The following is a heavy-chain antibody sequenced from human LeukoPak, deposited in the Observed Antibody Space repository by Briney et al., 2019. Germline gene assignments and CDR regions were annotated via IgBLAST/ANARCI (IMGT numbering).Heavy chain of an antibody. D-gene: IGHD3-10*01. J-gene: IGHJ6*03. CDR2: ISAYNGNT. V-gene: IGHV1-18*01. Sequence: GASVKVSCKASGYTFTSYGISWVRQAPGQGLEWMGWISAYNGNTNYAQKLQGRVTMTTDTSTSTAYMELRSLRSDDTAVYYCARVPWFGEFHYYYYYMDVWGKGTTVTISS. CDR1: GYTFTSYG. CDR3: ARVPWFGEFHYYYYYMDV.